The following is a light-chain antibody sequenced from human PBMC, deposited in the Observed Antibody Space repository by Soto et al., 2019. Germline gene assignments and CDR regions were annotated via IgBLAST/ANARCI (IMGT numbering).Light chain of an antibody. CDR2: DVS. CDR1: SSDVGGYNY. CDR3: SSYTSSSTLVV. J-gene: IGLJ2*01. V-gene: IGLV2-14*01. Sequence: QSALTQPASVSGSPGHSITISCTGTSSDVGGYNYVSWYQQHPGKAPKLMIYDVSNRPSGVSNRFSGSKSGNTASLTISGLQAEDEADYYCSSYTSSSTLVVFGGGTKRTVL.